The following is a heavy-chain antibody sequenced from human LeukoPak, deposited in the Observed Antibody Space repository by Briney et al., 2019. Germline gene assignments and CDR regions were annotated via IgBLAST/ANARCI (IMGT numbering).Heavy chain of an antibody. CDR2: IYYSGST. Sequence: SETLSLTCTVSGGSISSSSYYWGWIRQPPGKGLEWIGSIYYSGSTYYNPSLKSRVTISVDTSKNQFSLKLSSVTAADTAVYYCARGGRSLQLVPYPWGQGTLVTVSS. J-gene: IGHJ5*02. D-gene: IGHD6-6*01. V-gene: IGHV4-39*07. CDR1: GGSISSSSYY. CDR3: ARGGRSLQLVPYP.